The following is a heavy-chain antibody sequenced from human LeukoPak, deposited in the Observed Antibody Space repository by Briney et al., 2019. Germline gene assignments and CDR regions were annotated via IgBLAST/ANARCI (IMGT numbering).Heavy chain of an antibody. CDR2: MYYSGST. Sequence: PSETLSLTCTVSGGSISSSSYYWGWIRQPPGKGLEWIGSMYYSGSTYYNPSLKSRVTISVDTSKNQFSLKLSSVTAADTAVYYCARHKDVRTTLTPFDYWGQGTLVTVSS. J-gene: IGHJ4*02. V-gene: IGHV4-39*01. CDR1: GGSISSSSYY. D-gene: IGHD4-17*01. CDR3: ARHKDVRTTLTPFDY.